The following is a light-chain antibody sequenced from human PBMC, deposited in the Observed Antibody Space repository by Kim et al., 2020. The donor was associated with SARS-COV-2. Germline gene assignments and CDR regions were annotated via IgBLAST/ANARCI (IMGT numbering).Light chain of an antibody. CDR3: QQYGSSPYT. CDR1: QSVGSNS. V-gene: IGKV3-20*01. CDR2: GAS. Sequence: WTPGEATPRPCRAGQSVGSNSFAWYQQKPGQAPRLLVYGASTRPAGIPDRFTGSGSGTGFTLTINRLEPGEFAVYYCQQYGSSPYTFGQGTKLEI. J-gene: IGKJ2*01.